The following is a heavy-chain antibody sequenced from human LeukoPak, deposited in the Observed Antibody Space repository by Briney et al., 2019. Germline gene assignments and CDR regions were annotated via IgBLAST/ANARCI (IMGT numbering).Heavy chain of an antibody. D-gene: IGHD3-10*01. Sequence: GRSLRLSCAASGFTFSSYGMHWVRQAPGKGLEWVAVISYDGSNKYYADSVKGRFTISRDNSKNTLYLQMNSLRAEDTAVYYCARDLFKRRPGYFDYWGQGTLVTVSS. CDR1: GFTFSSYG. J-gene: IGHJ4*02. CDR2: ISYDGSNK. CDR3: ARDLFKRRPGYFDY. V-gene: IGHV3-30*03.